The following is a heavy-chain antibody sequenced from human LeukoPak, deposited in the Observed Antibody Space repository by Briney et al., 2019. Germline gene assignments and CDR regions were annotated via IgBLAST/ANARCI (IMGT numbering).Heavy chain of an antibody. Sequence: GASGTVSCKASGYSFTAYYMHWVRQAPGQGLEWMGWISPKNGGTKCVQEFQGRVTITRDRANTTAYIKLTSLRSDDRAVYYCARDIPTGNMGDYWGQGILVTVSS. D-gene: IGHD1-1*01. CDR2: ISPKNGGT. CDR3: ARDIPTGNMGDY. V-gene: IGHV1-2*02. CDR1: GYSFTAYY. J-gene: IGHJ4*02.